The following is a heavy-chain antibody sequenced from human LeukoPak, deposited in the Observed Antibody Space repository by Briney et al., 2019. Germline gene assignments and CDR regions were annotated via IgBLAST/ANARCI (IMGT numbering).Heavy chain of an antibody. CDR2: IRYDGSNK. Sequence: GSLRLSCAASGFTFSSYGMHWVRQAPGKGLEWLAFIRYDGSNKYYADSVKGRFTISRDNSKNTLYLQMNSLRAEDTAVYYCAKEPYDFWSGYYEGPRYFDYWGQGTLVTVSS. V-gene: IGHV3-30*02. CDR3: AKEPYDFWSGYYEGPRYFDY. J-gene: IGHJ4*02. CDR1: GFTFSSYG. D-gene: IGHD3-3*01.